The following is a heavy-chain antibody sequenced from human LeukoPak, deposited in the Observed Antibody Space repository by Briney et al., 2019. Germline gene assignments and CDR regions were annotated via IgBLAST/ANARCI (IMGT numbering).Heavy chain of an antibody. D-gene: IGHD6-25*01. CDR2: ISAYSGDT. V-gene: IGHV1-18*01. CDR1: GYTFTSYG. Sequence: ASVKVSCKASGYTFTSYGISWVRQAPGQGLEWMGWISAYSGDTNYAQKFQGRATMTTDTSTSTVYMELSSLRSEDTAVYFCAREGAAEAKNFDYWGQGTLVIVSS. CDR3: AREGAAEAKNFDY. J-gene: IGHJ4*02.